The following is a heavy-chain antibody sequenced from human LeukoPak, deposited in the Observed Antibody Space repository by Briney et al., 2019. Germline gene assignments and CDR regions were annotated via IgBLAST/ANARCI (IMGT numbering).Heavy chain of an antibody. D-gene: IGHD3-10*01. J-gene: IGHJ6*02. CDR3: ASTGGYGSGTYDYYYFGMDV. CDR2: ITSSGRII. CDR1: GFTFSSYE. V-gene: IGHV3-48*03. Sequence: GGSLRLSCAASGFTFSSYEMNWVRQAPGKGLEWVAYITSSGRIIYYADSVKGRFTISRDNAKNSLYLQMNSLRAEDTAVYYCASTGGYGSGTYDYYYFGMDVWGQGTTVTVSS.